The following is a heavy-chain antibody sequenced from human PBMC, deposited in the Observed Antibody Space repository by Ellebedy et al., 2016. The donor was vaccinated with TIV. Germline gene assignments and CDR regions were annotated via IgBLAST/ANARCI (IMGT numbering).Heavy chain of an antibody. V-gene: IGHV1-18*01. CDR3: ARDLEVVITTPGGY. Sequence: ASVKVSXXASGYTFTSYGISWVRQAPGQGPEWMGWISAHNGDTNYAQRLQGRVTMTTDTSTSTAYMELRSLRSDDTAVYYCARDLEVVITTPGGYWGQGTLVTVSS. CDR1: GYTFTSYG. J-gene: IGHJ4*02. D-gene: IGHD3-22*01. CDR2: ISAHNGDT.